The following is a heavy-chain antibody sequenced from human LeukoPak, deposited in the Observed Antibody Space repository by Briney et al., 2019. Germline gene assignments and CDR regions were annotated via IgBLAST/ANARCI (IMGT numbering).Heavy chain of an antibody. CDR1: GYTLTELS. CDR3: ATTDPSGSSMGGTWFDP. D-gene: IGHD1-26*01. J-gene: IGHJ5*02. Sequence: ASVKVSCEVSGYTLTELSMHWVRQAPGKGLEWMGGFDPEDGETIYAQKFQGRVTMTEDTSTDTAYMELSSLRSEDTAVYYCATTDPSGSSMGGTWFDPWGQGTLVTVSS. V-gene: IGHV1-24*01. CDR2: FDPEDGET.